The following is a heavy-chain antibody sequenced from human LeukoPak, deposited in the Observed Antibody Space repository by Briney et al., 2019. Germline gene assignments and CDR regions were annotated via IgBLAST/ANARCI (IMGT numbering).Heavy chain of an antibody. CDR3: ARGVDTGGEGY. J-gene: IGHJ4*02. D-gene: IGHD5-18*01. V-gene: IGHV4-61*02. Sequence: SETLSLTCTVSGGSISSGSYYWSWIRQPAGKGLEWIGRIYTSGSTNYNPSLKSRVTISVDTSKNQFSLKLSSVTAADTAVYYCARGVDTGGEGYWGQGTLVTVSS. CDR1: GGSISSGSYY. CDR2: IYTSGST.